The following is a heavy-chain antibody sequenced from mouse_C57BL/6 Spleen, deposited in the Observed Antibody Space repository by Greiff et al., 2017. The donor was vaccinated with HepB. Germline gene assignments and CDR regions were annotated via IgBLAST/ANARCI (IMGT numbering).Heavy chain of an antibody. J-gene: IGHJ1*03. CDR2: ISYDGSN. V-gene: IGHV3-6*01. Sequence: VQLKESGPGLVKPSQSLSLTCSVTGYSITSGYYWNWIPQFPGNKLEWMGYISYDGSNNYNPSLKNRISITRDTSKNQFFLKLNSVTTEDTATYYCARGGWDVWYFDVWGTGTTVTVSS. CDR3: ARGGWDVWYFDV. CDR1: GYSITSGYY. D-gene: IGHD4-1*01.